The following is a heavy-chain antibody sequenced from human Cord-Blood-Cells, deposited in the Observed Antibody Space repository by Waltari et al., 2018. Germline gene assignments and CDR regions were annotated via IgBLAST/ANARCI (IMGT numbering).Heavy chain of an antibody. V-gene: IGHV1-69*09. Sequence: QVQLVQSGAEVKKPGSSVKVSCKASGGTFSSYDISWVRQAPGQGLEWMGRIIPILGIANYAQKFQGRVTITADKSTSTAYMELSSLRSEDTAVYYCARDMASGIAAAGFDYWGQGTLVTVSS. CDR2: IIPILGIA. D-gene: IGHD6-13*01. CDR1: GGTFSSYD. J-gene: IGHJ4*02. CDR3: ARDMASGIAAAGFDY.